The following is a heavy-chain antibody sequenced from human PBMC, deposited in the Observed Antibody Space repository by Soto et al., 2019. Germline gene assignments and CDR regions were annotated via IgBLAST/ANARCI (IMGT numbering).Heavy chain of an antibody. Sequence: EVQLLESGGGLVQPGGSLRLSCAASGFTFSSYAMNWVRQAPGKGLEWVSVISGSGGSTYYADSVKGRFTISRVNSKNTLYLQMNSLRAEDTAVYYCAKRGSGSYYTYWGQGTLVTVSS. V-gene: IGHV3-23*01. CDR2: ISGSGGST. CDR3: AKRGSGSYYTY. CDR1: GFTFSSYA. J-gene: IGHJ4*02. D-gene: IGHD3-10*01.